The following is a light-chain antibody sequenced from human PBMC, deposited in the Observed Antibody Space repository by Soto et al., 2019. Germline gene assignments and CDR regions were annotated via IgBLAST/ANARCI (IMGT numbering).Light chain of an antibody. CDR3: QQRTNSPPVT. CDR2: DAS. J-gene: IGKJ4*01. CDR1: QSVSGN. V-gene: IGKV3-11*01. Sequence: EIVMTQSPDTLSVAPGERATLSCRASQSVSGNLAWYQQRPGQPPRLLIYDASTRATGIPARFSGSGSGTDFTLTISSLEPEDFAVYYCQQRTNSPPVTFGGGTKVEIK.